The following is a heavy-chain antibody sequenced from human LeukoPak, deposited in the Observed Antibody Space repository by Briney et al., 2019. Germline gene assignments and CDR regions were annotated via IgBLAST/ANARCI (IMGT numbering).Heavy chain of an antibody. J-gene: IGHJ4*02. D-gene: IGHD4-17*01. Sequence: GESLKISCKGFGYSFTSYWIGWVRPMPGKGLEWVGIIYPGDSDTRYSPSFQGQVTMSADKSISTAYLQWSSLKASDTDMYYCARLDDYGDYLDYWGQGTLVTVSS. V-gene: IGHV5-51*01. CDR2: IYPGDSDT. CDR3: ARLDDYGDYLDY. CDR1: GYSFTSYW.